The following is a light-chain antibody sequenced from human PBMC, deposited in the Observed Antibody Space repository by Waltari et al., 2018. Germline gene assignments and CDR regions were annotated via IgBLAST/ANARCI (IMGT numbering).Light chain of an antibody. CDR1: QSIATW. Sequence: DIQMTQSPSTLSAFVGDRGTITCRASQSIATWLAWYQQKPGKAPKVLISKASTLESGVPSRFSGSRSGTEFTLTISSLQPDDFATYYCQHYYGVSWTFGQGTTVEIK. V-gene: IGKV1-5*03. CDR2: KAS. J-gene: IGKJ1*01. CDR3: QHYYGVSWT.